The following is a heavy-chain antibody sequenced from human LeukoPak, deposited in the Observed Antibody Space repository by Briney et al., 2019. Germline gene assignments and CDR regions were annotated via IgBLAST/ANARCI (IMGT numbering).Heavy chain of an antibody. Sequence: GGSLRLSCVASGFTFSDYYMSWIRQAPGKGLEWVLHISYSVSDIHYADSVKGRFTISRDNAKNSLYLQMNSLRAEDTAVYYCAKEVFTGSGGAFDIWGQGTMVTVSS. J-gene: IGHJ3*02. CDR3: AKEVFTGSGGAFDI. D-gene: IGHD1-14*01. V-gene: IGHV3-11*04. CDR1: GFTFSDYY. CDR2: ISYSVSDI.